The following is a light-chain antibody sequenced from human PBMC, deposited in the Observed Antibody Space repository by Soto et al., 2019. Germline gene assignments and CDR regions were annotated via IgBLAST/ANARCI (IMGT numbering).Light chain of an antibody. J-gene: IGKJ1*01. Sequence: DIKVTNTTSTLPGAVGYIITITSRASQTISSWLAWYQQKPGKAPKLLIYKASTLKSGVPSRFSGSGSGTEFTLTISSLQPDDFATYYCQHYNSEPTCGQGTKVDIK. CDR1: QTISSW. V-gene: IGKV1-5*03. CDR2: KAS. CDR3: QHYNSEPT.